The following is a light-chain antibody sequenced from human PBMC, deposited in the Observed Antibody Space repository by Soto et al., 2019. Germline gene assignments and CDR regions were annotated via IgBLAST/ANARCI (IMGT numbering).Light chain of an antibody. CDR2: KVS. J-gene: IGKJ1*01. CDR1: QSLVYSDGNTY. CDR3: MQGTYCPWT. Sequence: DAVLTQSPVSLPVALGQPASISCRSSQSLVYSDGNTYLNWFQQRPGQSPRRLIYKVSNRDSGVPYRFSGGGSGTDFTLKISRVEAEYVVVYYCMQGTYCPWTLGHGTRFDIK. V-gene: IGKV2-30*01.